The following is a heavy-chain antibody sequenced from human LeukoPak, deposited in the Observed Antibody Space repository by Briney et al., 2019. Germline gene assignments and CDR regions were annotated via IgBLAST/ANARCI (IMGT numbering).Heavy chain of an antibody. CDR2: INPNSGGT. V-gene: IGHV1-2*02. Sequence: ASVKVSCKASGYTFTGYYMHWVRQAPGQGLEWMGWINPNSGGTNYAQKFLGRVTMTRDTSISTAYMELSRLRSDDTAVYYCARGRGYSYGTYYYMDVWGKGTTVTVSS. D-gene: IGHD5-18*01. CDR3: ARGRGYSYGTYYYMDV. CDR1: GYTFTGYY. J-gene: IGHJ6*03.